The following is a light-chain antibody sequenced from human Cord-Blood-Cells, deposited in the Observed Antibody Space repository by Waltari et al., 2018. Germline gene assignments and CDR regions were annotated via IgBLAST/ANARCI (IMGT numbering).Light chain of an antibody. CDR2: AAS. V-gene: IGKV1-39*01. Sequence: DIQMTQSPSSLSASVGDRVTITCRASQSISSSLNWYQQKPGKAPKLLIYAASSLQSGVPSRFSGSGSGTDFTLTISSLQPEDFATYYSPQSYSTPRTFGQGTKLEIK. CDR3: PQSYSTPRT. CDR1: QSISSS. J-gene: IGKJ1*01.